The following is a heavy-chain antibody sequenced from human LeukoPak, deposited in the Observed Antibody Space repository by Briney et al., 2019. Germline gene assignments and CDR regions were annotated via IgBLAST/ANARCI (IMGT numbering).Heavy chain of an antibody. CDR2: IYYSGST. Sequence: SETLSLTCTVSGGSISSSSYYWGWIRQPPGKGLEWIGSIYYSGSTYYNPSLKSRVTISVDTSKNQFSLKLSSVTAADTAVYYCARVYGSGHFDYWGQGTLVTVSS. D-gene: IGHD3-10*01. CDR3: ARVYGSGHFDY. J-gene: IGHJ4*02. V-gene: IGHV4-39*07. CDR1: GGSISSSSYY.